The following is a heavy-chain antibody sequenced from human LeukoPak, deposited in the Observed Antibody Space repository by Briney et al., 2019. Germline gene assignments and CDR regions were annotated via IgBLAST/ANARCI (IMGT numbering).Heavy chain of an antibody. CDR3: AKDLYSSSFGVLDY. CDR1: GFTFSSYA. V-gene: IGHV3-23*01. Sequence: GGSLRLSCAASGFTFSSYAMSWVRQAPGKGLEWVSAISGSGGSTYCADSVKGRFTIPRDNSKNTLYLQMNSLRAEDTAVYYCAKDLYSSSFGVLDYWGQGTLVTVSS. CDR2: ISGSGGST. J-gene: IGHJ4*02. D-gene: IGHD6-6*01.